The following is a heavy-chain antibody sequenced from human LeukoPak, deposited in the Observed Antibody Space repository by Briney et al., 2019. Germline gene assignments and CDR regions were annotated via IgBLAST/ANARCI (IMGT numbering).Heavy chain of an antibody. D-gene: IGHD6-6*01. Sequence: PSETLSLTCGVSGFSISRSYYWSWIRQHPEKGLEWIGYISYIGNTYYNPSLKSRVTISVDTSQNQFSLKLSSVTAADTAVYYCTRDREYTSSSYYYYYMDVWGKGTTVTVSS. CDR2: ISYIGNT. CDR1: GFSISRSYY. CDR3: TRDREYTSSSYYYYYMDV. V-gene: IGHV4-31*11. J-gene: IGHJ6*03.